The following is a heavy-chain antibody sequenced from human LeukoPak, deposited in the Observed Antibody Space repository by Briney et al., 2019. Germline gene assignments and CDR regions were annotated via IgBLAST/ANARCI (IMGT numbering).Heavy chain of an antibody. V-gene: IGHV5-51*01. Sequence: GESLKISCKASGYSFTRPWIGWVCQMPGKGLEWVGTIYPGDSDTRYSPSFQGQVTISADKSISTAYLHWSSLKASDTAMYYCTRRGDGYDDYWGQGTLVTVSS. CDR1: GYSFTRPW. D-gene: IGHD2-21*01. J-gene: IGHJ4*02. CDR2: IYPGDSDT. CDR3: TRRGDGYDDY.